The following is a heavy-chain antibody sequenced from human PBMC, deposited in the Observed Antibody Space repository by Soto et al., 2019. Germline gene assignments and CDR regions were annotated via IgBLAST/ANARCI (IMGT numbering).Heavy chain of an antibody. Sequence: LRLSCAASGFTVSSNYMSWVRQAPGKGLEWVSVIYSGGSTYYADSVKGRFTISRDNSKNTLYLQMNSLRAEDTAVYYCARDLYGDYGNWFDPWGQGTLVTVSS. CDR3: ARDLYGDYGNWFDP. D-gene: IGHD4-17*01. V-gene: IGHV3-53*01. CDR1: GFTVSSNY. CDR2: IYSGGST. J-gene: IGHJ5*02.